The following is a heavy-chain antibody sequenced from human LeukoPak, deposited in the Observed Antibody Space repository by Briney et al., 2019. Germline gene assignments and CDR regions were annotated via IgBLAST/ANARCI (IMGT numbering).Heavy chain of an antibody. Sequence: PGGSLRLSCAASGFTFTSYAMSWVRQAPGKGLEWVSAISGSGGSTYYADSVKGRFTISRDNSKNTLYLQMNSLRAEDTAVYYCAKGYSGSYSVDYWGQGTLVTVSS. CDR1: GFTFTSYA. CDR2: ISGSGGST. V-gene: IGHV3-23*01. CDR3: AKGYSGSYSVDY. D-gene: IGHD1-26*01. J-gene: IGHJ4*02.